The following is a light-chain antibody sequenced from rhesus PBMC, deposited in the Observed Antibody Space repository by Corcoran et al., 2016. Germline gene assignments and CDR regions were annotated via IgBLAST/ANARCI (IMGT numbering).Light chain of an antibody. Sequence: DIQMTQSPSSLSASVGDRVTITFRASQGITNDLAWYQQKPGETPKLLIYEASSLQSGIPSRFSGSGSGTDFMLTISRLQSEDVATYYCQHYYRTHRTFGQGTKVEIK. CDR2: EAS. V-gene: IGKV1-25*01. CDR1: QGITND. CDR3: QHYYRTHRT. J-gene: IGKJ1*01.